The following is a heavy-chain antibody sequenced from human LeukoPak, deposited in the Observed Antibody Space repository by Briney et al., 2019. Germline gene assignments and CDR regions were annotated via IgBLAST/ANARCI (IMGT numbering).Heavy chain of an antibody. CDR1: GFTFSSYA. V-gene: IGHV3-30-3*01. J-gene: IGHJ4*02. CDR2: ISYDGSNK. Sequence: GGSLRLSCAASGFTFSSYAMHWVRQAPGKGLEWVAVISYDGSNKYYADSVKGRFTISRDNSKNTLYLQMKSLRAEDTAVHSCAREVERVFDYWGQGTLVTVSS. D-gene: IGHD1-1*01. CDR3: AREVERVFDY.